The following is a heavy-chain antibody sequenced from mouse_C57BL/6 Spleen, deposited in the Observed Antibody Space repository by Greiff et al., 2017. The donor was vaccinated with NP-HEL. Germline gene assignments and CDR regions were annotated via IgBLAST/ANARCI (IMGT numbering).Heavy chain of an antibody. V-gene: IGHV1-80*01. CDR2: IYPGDGDT. Sequence: QVQLQQSGAELVKPGASVKISCKASGYAFSSYWMNWVKQRPGKGLEWIGQIYPGDGDTNYNGKFKGKATLTADKSSSTAYMQLSSLTSEDCAVYFCARSGGYDAMDYWGQGTSVTVSS. J-gene: IGHJ4*01. D-gene: IGHD1-1*02. CDR1: GYAFSSYW. CDR3: ARSGGYDAMDY.